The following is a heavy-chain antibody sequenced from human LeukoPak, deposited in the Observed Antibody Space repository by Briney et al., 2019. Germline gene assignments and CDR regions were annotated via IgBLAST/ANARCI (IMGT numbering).Heavy chain of an antibody. CDR3: ARQVARTYSSDY. CDR2: IYPDDSDT. J-gene: IGHJ4*02. Sequence: GESLKISCTGSGYNFNIYWIAWVRQMPGKGLEWMGVIYPDDSDTRYSPSFQGQVTISADRPVRTVYLQWSSLKASDTAMYYCARQVARTYSSDYWGQGTLVTVSS. CDR1: GYNFNIYW. D-gene: IGHD5-12*01. V-gene: IGHV5-51*01.